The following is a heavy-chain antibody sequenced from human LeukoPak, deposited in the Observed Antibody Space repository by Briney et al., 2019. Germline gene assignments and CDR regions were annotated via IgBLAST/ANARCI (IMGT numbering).Heavy chain of an antibody. J-gene: IGHJ6*03. D-gene: IGHD6-13*01. V-gene: IGHV3-11*04. Sequence: GGSLRLSCAASGFTFSDYYVSWIRQAPGKGLEWVSYISSSGSTIYYADSVKGRFTISRDNAKSSLYLQMNSLRAEDTAVYYCASLPVRGSSQRYYYYYMDVWGKGTTVTVSS. CDR2: ISSSGSTI. CDR3: ASLPVRGSSQRYYYYYMDV. CDR1: GFTFSDYY.